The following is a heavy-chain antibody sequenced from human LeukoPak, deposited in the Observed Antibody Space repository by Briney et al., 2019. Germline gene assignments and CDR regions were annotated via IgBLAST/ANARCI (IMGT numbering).Heavy chain of an antibody. Sequence: PSETLSLTCAVSGGSIRSSHHYWAWIRQPPGKGLEWIGTIYSSGTTYYNPSLRTRLSISVDTSRSQFSLKLSSVTAADTAVYYCARWRPYYFDYWGQGTLVTVSS. V-gene: IGHV4-39*01. CDR2: IYSSGTT. CDR1: GGSIRSSHHY. J-gene: IGHJ4*02. CDR3: ARWRPYYFDY.